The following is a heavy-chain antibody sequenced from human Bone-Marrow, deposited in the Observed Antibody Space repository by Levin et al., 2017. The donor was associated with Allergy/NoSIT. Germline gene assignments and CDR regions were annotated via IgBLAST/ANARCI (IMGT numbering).Heavy chain of an antibody. D-gene: IGHD2-2*01. CDR1: GYDFTNYW. J-gene: IGHJ4*02. Sequence: GESLKISCQGSGYDFTNYWIGWVRQMPGKGLEWMGVIYPRDSNTRYSPSFQGRVTISADKSTTTAHLQGSTLKAPDTAIYYCARHSCTTTSCAIELWGQGTLVTVSS. CDR3: ARHSCTTTSCAIEL. V-gene: IGHV5-51*01. CDR2: IYPRDSNT.